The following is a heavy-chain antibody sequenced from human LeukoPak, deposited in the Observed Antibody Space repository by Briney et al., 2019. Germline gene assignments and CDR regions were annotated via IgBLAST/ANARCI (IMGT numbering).Heavy chain of an antibody. J-gene: IGHJ4*02. D-gene: IGHD6-13*01. CDR2: MNPNSGNT. V-gene: IGHV1-8*03. CDR1: GYTFTSYD. Sequence: ASVKVSCKASGYTFTSYDIYWVRQATGQGLEWMGWMNPNSGNTGYAQEFQGRVTITRNTSIGTAYMELSSLRSEDTAVYYCARGIRYSSSWDDRVNDYWGQGTLVTVSS. CDR3: ARGIRYSSSWDDRVNDY.